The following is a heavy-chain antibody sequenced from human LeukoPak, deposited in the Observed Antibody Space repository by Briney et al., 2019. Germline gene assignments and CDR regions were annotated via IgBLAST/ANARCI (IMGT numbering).Heavy chain of an antibody. D-gene: IGHD4-23*01. V-gene: IGHV5-51*01. Sequence: GESLKISCKASGYSFTSYWIGWVRQMPGKGLEWMGVIYPSDSDTRYSPSFQGQVTISVDESVSTAYLQWSSLKASDTAMYYCGRGYSTVVPFDYWGQGTRVTVSS. CDR1: GYSFTSYW. J-gene: IGHJ4*02. CDR3: GRGYSTVVPFDY. CDR2: IYPSDSDT.